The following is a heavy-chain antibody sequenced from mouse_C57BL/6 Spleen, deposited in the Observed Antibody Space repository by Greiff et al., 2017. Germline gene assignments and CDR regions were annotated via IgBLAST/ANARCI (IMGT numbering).Heavy chain of an antibody. Sequence: QVQLQQPGAELVMPGASVKLSCKASGYTFTSYWMHWVKQRPGQGLEWIGEIDPSDSYTNYNQKFKGKSTLTVDKSSSTAYMQLSSLTSEDTAVYYCARRRGYDVDYYAMDYWGQGTSVTVSS. V-gene: IGHV1-69*01. CDR1: GYTFTSYW. D-gene: IGHD2-2*01. CDR3: ARRRGYDVDYYAMDY. CDR2: IDPSDSYT. J-gene: IGHJ4*01.